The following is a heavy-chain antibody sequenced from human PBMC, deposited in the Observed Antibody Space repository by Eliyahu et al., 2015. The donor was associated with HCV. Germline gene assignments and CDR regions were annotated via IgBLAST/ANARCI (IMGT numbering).Heavy chain of an antibody. V-gene: IGHV4-61*01. CDR2: IYYSGST. D-gene: IGHD1-26*01. Sequence: QVQLQESGPGLVQPSETLSLTCTVSGGSVSIGSYFWGWIRQPPGKGLEWIGYIYYSGSTNKNPSLKSRVTISVDTSKNQFSLKLSSVTAADTAVYYCARGRSGSYYGFDYWGQGTLVTVSS. CDR3: ARGRSGSYYGFDY. CDR1: GGSVSIGSYF. J-gene: IGHJ4*02.